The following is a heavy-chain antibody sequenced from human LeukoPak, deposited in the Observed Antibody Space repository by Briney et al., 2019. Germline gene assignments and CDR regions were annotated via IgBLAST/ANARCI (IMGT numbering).Heavy chain of an antibody. Sequence: GSLRLSCAASGFTFSSYAMSWVRQAPGKGLEWVSVISGSGGSTYYADSVKGRFTISRDNSKNMLYLQMNSLRAEDTAVYFCAKQSTSSSWSSFEYWGQGALVTVSS. V-gene: IGHV3-23*01. CDR3: AKQSTSSSWSSFEY. CDR2: ISGSGGST. CDR1: GFTFSSYA. J-gene: IGHJ4*02. D-gene: IGHD6-13*01.